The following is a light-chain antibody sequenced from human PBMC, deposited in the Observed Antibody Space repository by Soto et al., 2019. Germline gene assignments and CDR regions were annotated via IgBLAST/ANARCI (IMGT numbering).Light chain of an antibody. Sequence: IVLTQSPGTLSLSPWERATLSCRASQSVSSSFLAWYQLKPGQAPRLLIYGASNRATGIPDRFSGSGSGTDFTLTLSRLEPEDFAVYYCQQYGSSGTFGQGTKVDIK. CDR1: QSVSSSF. J-gene: IGKJ1*01. V-gene: IGKV3-20*01. CDR3: QQYGSSGT. CDR2: GAS.